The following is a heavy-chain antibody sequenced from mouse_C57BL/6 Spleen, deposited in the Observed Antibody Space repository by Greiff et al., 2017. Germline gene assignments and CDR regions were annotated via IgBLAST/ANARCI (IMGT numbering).Heavy chain of an antibody. J-gene: IGHJ4*01. CDR2: IDPSDSYT. CDR1: GYTFTSYW. Sequence: QVQLQQPGAELVMPGASVKLSCKASGYTFTSYWMHWVKQRPGQGLEWIGEIDPSDSYTNYNQKFQGKSTLTVDKSSSTAYMQLSSLTSEDSAVYYCARGDYYGSSSYYYAMDYWGQGTSVTVSS. CDR3: ARGDYYGSSSYYYAMDY. D-gene: IGHD1-1*01. V-gene: IGHV1-69*01.